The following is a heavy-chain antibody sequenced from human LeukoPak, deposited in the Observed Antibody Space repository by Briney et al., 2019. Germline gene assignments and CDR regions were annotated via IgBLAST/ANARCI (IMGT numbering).Heavy chain of an antibody. CDR1: GFTFSSYA. CDR3: AKLRSSGYYFDY. D-gene: IGHD6-19*01. CDR2: ISGSGGST. Sequence: GGSLRLSCAASGFTFSSYAMSWVRQAPGKGLEWVSAISGSGGSTYYADSVKGRFTISRDNSKNTLYLQMNSLRAEDTAVFYCAKLRSSGYYFDYWGQGTLVTVSS. J-gene: IGHJ4*02. V-gene: IGHV3-23*01.